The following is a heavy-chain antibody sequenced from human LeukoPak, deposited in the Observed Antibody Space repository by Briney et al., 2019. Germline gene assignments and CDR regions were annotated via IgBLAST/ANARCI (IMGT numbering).Heavy chain of an antibody. Sequence: SETLSLTCTVSGGSISSSSYYWGWIRQPPGKGLEWIGSIYYSGSTYYNPSLKSRVTISVDTSKNQFSLKLSSVTAADTAVYYCATYQLLWWDLGYCSGGSCYSTGRPFDYWGQGTLVTVSS. CDR2: IYYSGST. J-gene: IGHJ4*02. CDR1: GGSISSSSYY. V-gene: IGHV4-39*01. D-gene: IGHD2-15*01. CDR3: ATYQLLWWDLGYCSGGSCYSTGRPFDY.